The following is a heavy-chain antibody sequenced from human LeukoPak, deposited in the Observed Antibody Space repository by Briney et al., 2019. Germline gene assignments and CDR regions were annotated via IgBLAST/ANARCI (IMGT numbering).Heavy chain of an antibody. Sequence: GASVKVSCKATGFTFTNYDINWVRQAAGQGLEWMGWMNPINGNTGYAQKFQGRVTMTRDTSISTAYMELRSLTSEDTAVYYCVRAGEGVAISVNYWFAPWGQGTLVTVSS. D-gene: IGHD3-10*01. J-gene: IGHJ5*02. CDR3: VRAGEGVAISVNYWFAP. CDR1: GFTFTNYD. V-gene: IGHV1-8*01. CDR2: MNPINGNT.